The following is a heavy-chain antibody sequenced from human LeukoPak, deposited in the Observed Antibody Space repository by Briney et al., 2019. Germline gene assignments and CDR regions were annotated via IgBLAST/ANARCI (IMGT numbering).Heavy chain of an antibody. D-gene: IGHD6-6*01. CDR3: AREAESIAAHPNFDY. J-gene: IGHJ4*02. Sequence: PGGSLRLSCAASGFTFDDYAMHWVRQAPGTGLEWVSGISWNSGSIGYADSVKGRFTISRDNAKNSLYLQMNSLRAEDTAVYYCAREAESIAAHPNFDYWGQGTLVTVSS. CDR1: GFTFDDYA. V-gene: IGHV3-9*01. CDR2: ISWNSGSI.